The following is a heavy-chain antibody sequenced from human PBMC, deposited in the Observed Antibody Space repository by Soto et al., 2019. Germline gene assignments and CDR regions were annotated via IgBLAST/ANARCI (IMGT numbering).Heavy chain of an antibody. CDR2: IYWDDDK. Sequence: QITLKESGPTLVKPTQTLTLTCTFSGFSLSTGGVGVGWIRQPPGKALEWLALIYWDDDKRYSPSLQSRLTVTRASYNQVVLTMANVDPVDTATYCCAHRNVEVVAETTNTFDYWGQGSLVTVSS. D-gene: IGHD2-15*01. V-gene: IGHV2-5*02. CDR1: GFSLSTGGVG. CDR3: AHRNVEVVAETTNTFDY. J-gene: IGHJ4*02.